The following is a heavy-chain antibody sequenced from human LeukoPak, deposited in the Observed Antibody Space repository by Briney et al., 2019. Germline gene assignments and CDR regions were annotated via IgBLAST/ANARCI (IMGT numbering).Heavy chain of an antibody. V-gene: IGHV3-23*01. J-gene: IGHJ6*04. CDR1: GFTFSSYA. CDR3: AKTAHHYCSSTSCPYYSYGMDV. Sequence: PGGSLRLSCAASGFTFSSYAMSWVRQAPGKGLEWVSAISGSGGSTYYADSVKGRFTISRDNSKNTLYLQMNSLRAEDTAVYYCAKTAHHYCSSTSCPYYSYGMDVWGKGTTVTVSS. D-gene: IGHD2-2*01. CDR2: ISGSGGST.